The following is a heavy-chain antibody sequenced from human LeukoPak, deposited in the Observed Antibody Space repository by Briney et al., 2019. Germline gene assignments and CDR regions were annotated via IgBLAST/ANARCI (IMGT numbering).Heavy chain of an antibody. CDR3: AREGGATFYNWFDP. CDR1: GFTFDDYG. J-gene: IGHJ5*02. CDR2: INWNGGST. V-gene: IGHV3-20*04. Sequence: GGSLRLSCAASGFTFDDYGMSWVCQAPGKGLEWVSGINWNGGSTGYADSVKGRFTISRDNAKNSLYLQMNSLRAEDTALYYCAREGGATFYNWFDPWGQGTLVTVSS. D-gene: IGHD1-26*01.